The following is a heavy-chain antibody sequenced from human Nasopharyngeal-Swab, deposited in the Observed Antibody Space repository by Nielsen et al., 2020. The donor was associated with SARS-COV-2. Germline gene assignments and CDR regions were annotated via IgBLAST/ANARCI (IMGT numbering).Heavy chain of an antibody. D-gene: IGHD4-17*01. Sequence: GESLKISCKGSGYTFSNYWIGWVRQMPGIGLEWLGMIFPGDSDVRYSPAFRGQVTISADASVNTAYLQWGSLKASDTAMYYCASTVITTGGADYWGQGTLVTVSS. J-gene: IGHJ4*02. CDR3: ASTVITTGGADY. CDR1: GYTFSNYW. CDR2: IFPGDSDV. V-gene: IGHV5-51*01.